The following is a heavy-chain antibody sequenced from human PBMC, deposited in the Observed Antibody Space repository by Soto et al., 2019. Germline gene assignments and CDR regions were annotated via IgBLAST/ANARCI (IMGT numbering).Heavy chain of an antibody. Sequence: PSETLSLTCAVYGGSFSGYYWSWIRRPPGKGLEWIGEINHSGSTNYNPSLKSRVTISVDTSKNQFSLKLSSVTAADTAVYYCARGVLYCSGGSCYSWLYYYYYMDVWGKGTTVTVSS. CDR2: INHSGST. CDR1: GGSFSGYY. D-gene: IGHD2-15*01. V-gene: IGHV4-34*01. J-gene: IGHJ6*03. CDR3: ARGVLYCSGGSCYSWLYYYYYMDV.